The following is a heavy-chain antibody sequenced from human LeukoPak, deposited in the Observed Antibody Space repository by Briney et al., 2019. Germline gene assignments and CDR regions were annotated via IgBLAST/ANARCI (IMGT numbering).Heavy chain of an antibody. J-gene: IGHJ4*02. CDR3: ATDYSGSLSFDY. Sequence: ASVKVSCKVSGYTLTELSMHWVRQAPGKGLEWMGGFDPEDGETIYAQKFQGRVTMTEDTSTDTAYMELSSLRSEDTAVYYCATDYSGSLSFDYWGQGTLVTVSS. V-gene: IGHV1-24*01. CDR2: FDPEDGET. CDR1: GYTLTELS. D-gene: IGHD1-26*01.